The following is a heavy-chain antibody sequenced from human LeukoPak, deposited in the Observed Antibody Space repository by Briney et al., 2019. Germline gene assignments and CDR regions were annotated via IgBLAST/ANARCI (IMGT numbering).Heavy chain of an antibody. J-gene: IGHJ4*02. D-gene: IGHD3-22*01. CDR1: GGSISSSSYY. V-gene: IGHV4-39*01. CDR3: ARSYYDSSGYYYFDY. Sequence: SETLSLTCTVSGGSISSSSYYWGWIRQPPGKGLEWIGSIYYSGSTYYNPSLKSRVTISVDTSKNQFSLKLSSVTAADTAVYYCARSYYDSSGYYYFDYWGQGTLVTVSS. CDR2: IYYSGST.